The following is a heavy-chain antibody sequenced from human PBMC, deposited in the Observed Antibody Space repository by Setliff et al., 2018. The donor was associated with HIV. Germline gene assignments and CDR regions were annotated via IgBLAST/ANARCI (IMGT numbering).Heavy chain of an antibody. CDR1: GGSISSYY. V-gene: IGHV4-4*09. D-gene: IGHD6-19*01. Sequence: SETLSLTCTVSGGSISSYYWSWIRQPPGKGLEWIGYIYTSGSVNYNPSLNSRVTIAVDTSKNQFSLKVNSVTAADTAVYYCARSPRIGVAGEFEYWGQGTLVTISS. CDR3: ARSPRIGVAGEFEY. J-gene: IGHJ4*02. CDR2: IYTSGSV.